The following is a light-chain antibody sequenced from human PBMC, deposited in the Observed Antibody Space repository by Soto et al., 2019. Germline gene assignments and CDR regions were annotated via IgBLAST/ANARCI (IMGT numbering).Light chain of an antibody. Sequence: DIQMTQSPSTLSASVGDRVTITCRASQSISSWLAWYQQKPGKAPKLLIYKASSLESGVPSRFSGSGSGTEFTLTISSLQPDDFATYYCQLYNSYRTFGQGTKVDI. CDR2: KAS. J-gene: IGKJ1*01. CDR1: QSISSW. V-gene: IGKV1-5*03. CDR3: QLYNSYRT.